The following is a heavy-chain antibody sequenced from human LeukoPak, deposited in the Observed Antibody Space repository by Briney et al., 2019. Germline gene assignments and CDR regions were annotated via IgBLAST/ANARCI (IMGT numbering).Heavy chain of an antibody. D-gene: IGHD6-19*01. CDR3: AKALYSSSYYYMDV. CDR2: IRYDGSNK. V-gene: IGHV3-30*02. J-gene: IGHJ6*03. Sequence: GGSLRLSCAASGFTFSSYAMHWVRQAPGKGLEWVAFIRYDGSNKYYADPVKGRFTISRDNSKNTLYLQMNSLRAEDTAVYYCAKALYSSSYYYMDVWGKGTTVTVSS. CDR1: GFTFSSYA.